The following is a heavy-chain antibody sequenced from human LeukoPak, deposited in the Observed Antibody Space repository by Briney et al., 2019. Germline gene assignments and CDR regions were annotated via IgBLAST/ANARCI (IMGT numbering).Heavy chain of an antibody. CDR3: AGRDDYVWGSYRPFDY. V-gene: IGHV4-34*01. Sequence: SETLSLTCAVYGGSSSGYYWSWIRQPPGKGLEWIGEINHSGSTNYNPSLKSRVTISVDTSKNQFSLKLSSVTAADTAVYYCAGRDDYVWGSYRPFDYWGQGTLVTVSS. D-gene: IGHD3-16*02. J-gene: IGHJ4*02. CDR1: GGSSSGYY. CDR2: INHSGST.